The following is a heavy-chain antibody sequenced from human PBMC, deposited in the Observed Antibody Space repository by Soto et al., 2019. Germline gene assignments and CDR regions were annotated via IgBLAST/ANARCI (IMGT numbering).Heavy chain of an antibody. J-gene: IGHJ4*02. CDR2: INHSGST. CDR1: GGSFSGYY. D-gene: IGHD4-17*01. Sequence: QVQLQQWGAGLLKPSETLSLTCAVYGGSFSGYYWSWIRQPPGKGLEWIGEINHSGSTNYNPSLKSRVTISVDTSKNQFSLKLSSVTAADTAVYYCARGPPMTTVVTPLTGRDYWGQGTLVTVSS. V-gene: IGHV4-34*01. CDR3: ARGPPMTTVVTPLTGRDY.